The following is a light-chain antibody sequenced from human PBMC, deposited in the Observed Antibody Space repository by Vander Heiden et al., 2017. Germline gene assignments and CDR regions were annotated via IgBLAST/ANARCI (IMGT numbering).Light chain of an antibody. J-gene: IGLJ2*01. Sequence: SVLTQPPSASGAHRQKVTISCSGSNSDIGSHYVYWFQHLPGTAPKLLIYRHNQRSSGVPDRFSGSKSGTSASLAISGLRSEDEADYYCAAWDDSLSAVVFGGGTKLTVL. V-gene: IGLV1-47*01. CDR2: RHN. CDR1: NSDIGSHY. CDR3: AAWDDSLSAVV.